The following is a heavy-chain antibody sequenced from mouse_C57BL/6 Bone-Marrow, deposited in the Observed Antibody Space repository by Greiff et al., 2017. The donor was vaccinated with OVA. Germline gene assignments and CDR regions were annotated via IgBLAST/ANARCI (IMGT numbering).Heavy chain of an antibody. D-gene: IGHD1-1*01. Sequence: QVQLKQSGPELVKPGASVKISCKASGYAFSSSWMNWVKQRPGTGLEWIGRIYPGDGDTNYNGKFKGKATLTADKSSSTAYMQLSSLTSEDSAVYFWARSRGYGSINYFDYWGQGTTLTVSS. J-gene: IGHJ2*01. V-gene: IGHV1-82*01. CDR2: IYPGDGDT. CDR1: GYAFSSSW. CDR3: ARSRGYGSINYFDY.